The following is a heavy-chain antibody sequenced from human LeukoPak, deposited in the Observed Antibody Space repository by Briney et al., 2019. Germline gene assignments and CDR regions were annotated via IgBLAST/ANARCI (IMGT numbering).Heavy chain of an antibody. D-gene: IGHD6-13*01. CDR2: IHYSGST. V-gene: IGHV4-59*01. Sequence: SETLSLTCTVSGGSISSYYWSWIRQPPGKGLEWIGYIHYSGSTNYNPSLKSRVTMSLDTSKNQFSLKLTSVTAADTAVYYCARGGSSSSWPFYYWGQGTLVTVSS. CDR1: GGSISSYY. J-gene: IGHJ4*02. CDR3: ARGGSSSSWPFYY.